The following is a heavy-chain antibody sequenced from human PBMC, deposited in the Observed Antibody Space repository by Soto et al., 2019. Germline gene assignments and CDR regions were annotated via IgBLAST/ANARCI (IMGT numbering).Heavy chain of an antibody. CDR1: GGSIISGGYS. J-gene: IGHJ1*01. CDR2: IYSGTT. Sequence: SENLSLTCAVSGGSIISGGYSWSWIRQPPGKGLEWIGYIYSGTTHYNPSLESRVTIAMDRSKNQVSLSLKSVTAADTAVYYWGRGGGGGCGGFWGPGPLV. V-gene: IGHV4-30-2*01. D-gene: IGHD2-21*01. CDR3: GRGGGGGCGGF.